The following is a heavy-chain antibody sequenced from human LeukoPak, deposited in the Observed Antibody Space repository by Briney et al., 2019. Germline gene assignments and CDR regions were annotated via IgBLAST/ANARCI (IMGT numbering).Heavy chain of an antibody. CDR2: IENKAGSYTT. CDR1: GFTFSDHY. D-gene: IGHD2-2*01. Sequence: GGSLSLSCAASGFTFSDHYMDWVRQAPGKGLEWVGRIENKAGSYTTHYAASVKGRFTISRDDSQNSLYLQMTTLKAEDTAVYYCVSLIRSDQPSFDYWGQATLVTVSS. J-gene: IGHJ4*02. V-gene: IGHV3-72*01. CDR3: VSLIRSDQPSFDY.